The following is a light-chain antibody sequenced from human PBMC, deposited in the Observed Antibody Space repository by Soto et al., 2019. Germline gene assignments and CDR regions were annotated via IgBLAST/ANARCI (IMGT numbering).Light chain of an antibody. V-gene: IGLV2-11*01. CDR3: CSYAGSYILM. J-gene: IGLJ3*02. CDR2: DVS. CDR1: SSDVGGYNY. Sequence: QSALTQPRSVSGSPGQSVTISCTGTSSDVGGYNYVSWYQQHPGKVPKLMIFDVSKRPSGVPDRFSGSKSGNTASLTTSGLQAEDEADYNCCSYAGSYILMFGGWTKLTVL.